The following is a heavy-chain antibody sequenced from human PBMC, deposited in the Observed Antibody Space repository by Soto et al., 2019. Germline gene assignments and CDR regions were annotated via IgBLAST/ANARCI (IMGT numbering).Heavy chain of an antibody. Sequence: ASVKVSCKASGYTFTSYAMHWVRQAPGQRLEWMGWINAGNGNTKYSQKFQGRFTISRDNSKNTLYLQMNSLRAEDTAVYYCAREDYWGQGTLVTVSS. J-gene: IGHJ4*02. CDR2: INAGNGNT. V-gene: IGHV1-3*01. CDR3: AREDY. CDR1: GYTFTSYA.